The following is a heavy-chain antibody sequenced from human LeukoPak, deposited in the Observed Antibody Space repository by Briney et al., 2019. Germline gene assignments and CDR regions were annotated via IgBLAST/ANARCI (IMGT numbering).Heavy chain of an antibody. D-gene: IGHD1-14*01. CDR3: ASYQTRRDAFDI. CDR1: GYSISSGYY. J-gene: IGHJ3*02. CDR2: IYYSGST. Sequence: PSETLSLTCAVSGYSISSGYYWGWIRQPPGKGLEWIGYIYYSGSTNYNPSLKSRVTISVDTSKNQFSLKLSSVTAADTAVYYCASYQTRRDAFDIWGQGTMVTVSS. V-gene: IGHV4-61*01.